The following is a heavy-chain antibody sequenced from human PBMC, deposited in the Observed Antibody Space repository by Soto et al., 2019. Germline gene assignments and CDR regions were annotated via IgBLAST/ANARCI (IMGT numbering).Heavy chain of an antibody. CDR1: GFSLTTSGVG. D-gene: IGHD3-10*01. CDR2: IYWDDDK. CDR3: AHRLAYGSGSDYFDY. J-gene: IGHJ4*02. V-gene: IGHV2-5*02. Sequence: QITLKESGPTLVKPTQTLTLTCSFSGFSLTTSGVGVGWIRQPPGKALEWLGLIYWDDDKRYSPSLTNRLTITRDTSKNLVVLTMTNMDPVDTATYYCAHRLAYGSGSDYFDYWGQGTLVTVSS.